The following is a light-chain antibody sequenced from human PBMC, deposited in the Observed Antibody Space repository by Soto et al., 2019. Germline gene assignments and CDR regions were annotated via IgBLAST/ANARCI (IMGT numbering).Light chain of an antibody. CDR2: EVT. J-gene: IGLJ2*01. CDR3: SSYTSGSTLV. V-gene: IGLV2-14*01. Sequence: QSALTQPASVSGSPGQAITISGTGSSSDVGGYNFVSWYQHLPRTVPILMIYEVTYRPSGISSRFSGSKSGNTASLTISGLQPEDEAYYYCSSYTSGSTLVFGGGTKVTVL. CDR1: SSDVGGYNF.